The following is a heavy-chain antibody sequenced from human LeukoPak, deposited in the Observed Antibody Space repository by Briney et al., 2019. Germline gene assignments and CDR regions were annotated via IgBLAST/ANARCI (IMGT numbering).Heavy chain of an antibody. V-gene: IGHV3-48*01. CDR3: ARDYKYAFDY. Sequence: PGGSLRLSCAASGFTFSDYSMNWVRQAPGKGLEWISYIGIDSGNTNYADSVKGRFTISGDKAKNSLYLQMNSLRVEDTAVYYCARDYKYAFDYWGQGTLVTLSS. CDR2: IGIDSGNT. J-gene: IGHJ4*02. D-gene: IGHD5-24*01. CDR1: GFTFSDYS.